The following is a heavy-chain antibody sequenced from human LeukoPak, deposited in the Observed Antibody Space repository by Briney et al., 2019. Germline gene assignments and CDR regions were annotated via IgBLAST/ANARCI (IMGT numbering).Heavy chain of an antibody. CDR1: GYSFTSYW. Sequence: GESLKISCKGSGYSFTSYWIGWVRQMPGKGLEWMGIIYPGDSDTRYSPSFQGQVTISADKSISTAYLQWGSLKASDTAMYYCARLFYMATISGWFDPWGQGTLVTVSS. CDR3: ARLFYMATISGWFDP. V-gene: IGHV5-51*01. CDR2: IYPGDSDT. J-gene: IGHJ5*02. D-gene: IGHD5-12*01.